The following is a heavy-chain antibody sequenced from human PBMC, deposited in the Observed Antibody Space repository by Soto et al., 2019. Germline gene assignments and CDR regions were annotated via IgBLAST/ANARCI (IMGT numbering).Heavy chain of an antibody. Sequence: QVQLVQSGAEVKKPGSSVKVSCKASGDTFSSYAISWVRQAPGQGLEWMGGIIPIFGTANYAQKFQGRVTSTADETTSRAYIELRSLRSEDTAVYYWHGSSGRFDYCGQGTLETVSS. D-gene: IGHD3-10*01. V-gene: IGHV1-69*01. CDR1: GDTFSSYA. J-gene: IGHJ4*02. CDR3: HGSSGRFDY. CDR2: IIPIFGTA.